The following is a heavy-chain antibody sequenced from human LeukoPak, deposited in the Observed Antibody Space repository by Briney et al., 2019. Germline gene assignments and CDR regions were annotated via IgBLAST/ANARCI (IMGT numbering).Heavy chain of an antibody. CDR1: GGSFSGYY. V-gene: IGHV4-34*01. CDR2: INHSGST. J-gene: IGHJ6*02. D-gene: IGHD2-2*01. CDR3: ARGRVYCSSTSCQPRYYYGMDV. Sequence: SETLSLTCAVYGGSFSGYYWSWIRQPPGKGLEWIGEINHSGSTNYNPSLKSRVTISVDTSKNQFSLKLSSVTAADTAVYYCARGRVYCSSTSCQPRYYYGMDVWGQGTTATVSS.